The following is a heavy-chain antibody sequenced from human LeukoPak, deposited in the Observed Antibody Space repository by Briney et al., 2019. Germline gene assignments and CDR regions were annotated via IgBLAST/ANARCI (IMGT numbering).Heavy chain of an antibody. CDR2: IYYSGST. CDR3: ARDSDVLLWFGELSSARRNINFDY. Sequence: SETLSLTCTVSGGSISSSSYYWGWIRQPPGKGLEWIGSIYYSGSTYYNPSLKSRVTISVDTSKNQFSLKLSSVTAADTAVYYCARDSDVLLWFGELSSARRNINFDYWGQGTLVTVSS. V-gene: IGHV4-39*07. CDR1: GGSISSSSYY. J-gene: IGHJ4*02. D-gene: IGHD3-10*01.